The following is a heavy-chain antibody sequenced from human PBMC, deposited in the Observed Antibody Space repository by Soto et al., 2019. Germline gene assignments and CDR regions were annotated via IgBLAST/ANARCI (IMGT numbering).Heavy chain of an antibody. J-gene: IGHJ4*02. CDR1: GFTVSSNY. CDR3: ASLAFYWEYFDY. Sequence: EVQLVESGGGLVQPGGSLRLSCAASGFTVSSNYMSWVRQAPGKGLEWVSVIYSGGSTYYADSVKGRFTISRDNSKNTLYLQMNSLRAEDTAVYYCASLAFYWEYFDYWGQGTLVTVSS. D-gene: IGHD3-3*02. CDR2: IYSGGST. V-gene: IGHV3-66*01.